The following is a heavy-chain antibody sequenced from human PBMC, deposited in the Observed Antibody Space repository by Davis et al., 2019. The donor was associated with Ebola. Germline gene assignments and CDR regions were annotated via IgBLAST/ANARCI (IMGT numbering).Heavy chain of an antibody. D-gene: IGHD2-2*01. CDR1: GFTFRSYW. V-gene: IGHV3-7*03. J-gene: IGHJ6*02. Sequence: GGSLRLSCAASGFTFRSYWMSWVRQAPGKGLEWVANIKQDGSEKYYVDSVKGRFTISRDNAKNSLYLQMNSLRAEETAVYYCARGDIVVVPAARGYYYGMDVWGQGTTVTVSS. CDR2: IKQDGSEK. CDR3: ARGDIVVVPAARGYYYGMDV.